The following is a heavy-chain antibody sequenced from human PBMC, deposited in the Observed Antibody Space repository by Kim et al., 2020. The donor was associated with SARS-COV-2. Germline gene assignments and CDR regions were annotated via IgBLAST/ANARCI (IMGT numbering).Heavy chain of an antibody. CDR2: INADNGNT. J-gene: IGHJ4*02. CDR1: GYTFTSYV. V-gene: IGHV1-3*01. Sequence: ASVKVSCKASGYTFTSYVMHWVRQAPGQRLEWMGWINADNGNTKYSQKFQGRVTITRDTSASTAYMELSSLGSEDTAVYYCARASSAYSSYAFWGQGTLVTVSS. D-gene: IGHD5-12*01. CDR3: ARASSAYSSYAF.